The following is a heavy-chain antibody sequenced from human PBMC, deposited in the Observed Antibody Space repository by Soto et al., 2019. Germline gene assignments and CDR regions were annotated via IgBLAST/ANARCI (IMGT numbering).Heavy chain of an antibody. CDR3: ARHVAGIGAFDI. D-gene: IGHD6-13*01. V-gene: IGHV1-3*01. J-gene: IGHJ3*02. CDR2: INAGNGNT. CDR1: GYTFTSYA. Sequence: ASVKVSCKASGYTFTSYAMHWVRQAPGQRLEWMGWINAGNGNTKYSQKIQGRVTITRDTSASTDYMELSSLRSEDTAVYYCARHVAGIGAFDIWGQGTMVTVSS.